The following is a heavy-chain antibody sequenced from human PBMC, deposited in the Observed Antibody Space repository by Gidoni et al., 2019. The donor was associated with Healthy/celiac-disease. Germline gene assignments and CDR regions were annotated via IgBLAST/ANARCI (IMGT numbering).Heavy chain of an antibody. Sequence: EVQLVESGGGLVQPGGSLRLSCAPSGFTFSSYWMSWIRQAPGKGLEWVANIKQDGSEKYYVDSVKGRFTISRDNAKNSLYLQMNSLRAEDTAVYYCARSPAAVVHFFDYWGQGTLVTVSS. J-gene: IGHJ4*02. CDR2: IKQDGSEK. CDR1: GFTFSSYW. D-gene: IGHD6-25*01. V-gene: IGHV3-7*03. CDR3: ARSPAAVVHFFDY.